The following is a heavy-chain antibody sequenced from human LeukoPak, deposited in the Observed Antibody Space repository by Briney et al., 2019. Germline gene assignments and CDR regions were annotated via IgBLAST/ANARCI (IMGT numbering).Heavy chain of an antibody. CDR3: ARWSWEQYEFDC. CDR2: IKHDASNK. Sequence: PGGSLRLSCGASGFIFSNYWLGWVRQAPGKGLEWVAHIKHDASNKEYVDSVKGRFTISRDNAKNSLYLQMNSLRVEDTAVYYCARWSWEQYEFDCWVQGSLVTVSS. J-gene: IGHJ4*02. D-gene: IGHD1/OR15-1a*01. CDR1: GFIFSNYW. V-gene: IGHV3-7*01.